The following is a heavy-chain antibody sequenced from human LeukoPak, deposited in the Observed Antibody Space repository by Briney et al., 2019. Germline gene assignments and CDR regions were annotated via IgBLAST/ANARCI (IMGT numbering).Heavy chain of an antibody. CDR1: DDSITIYY. Sequence: SETLSLTCSVSDDSITIYYWSWIRQPPGKGLEWIGYIDHTGSTNYNPSLKSRVTISRDTSRNHFSLKLSSVTAADTAVYFCARGRVSSSTWYSTYYYFYMDVWGKGTTVTVSS. CDR3: ARGRVSSSTWYSTYYYFYMDV. V-gene: IGHV4-59*01. J-gene: IGHJ6*03. D-gene: IGHD4-11*01. CDR2: IDHTGST.